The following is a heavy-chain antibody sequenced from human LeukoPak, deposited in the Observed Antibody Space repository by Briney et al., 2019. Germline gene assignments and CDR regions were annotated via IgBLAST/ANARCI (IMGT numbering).Heavy chain of an antibody. D-gene: IGHD3-10*01. J-gene: IGHJ5*02. CDR2: IYYSGST. CDR3: AREIYGSGPFDP. V-gene: IGHV4-59*01. CDR1: GGSISSYY. Sequence: PSETLSLTCTVSGGSISSYYWSWIRQPPGKGLEWIGYIYYSGSTNYNPSLKSRVIISVDMSKNQFSLKLSSVTAADTAVYYCAREIYGSGPFDPWGQGTLVTVSS.